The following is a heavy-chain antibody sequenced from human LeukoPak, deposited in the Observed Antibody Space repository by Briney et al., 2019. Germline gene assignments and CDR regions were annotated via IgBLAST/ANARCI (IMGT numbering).Heavy chain of an antibody. D-gene: IGHD6-19*01. J-gene: IGHJ6*03. Sequence: KSSETLSLTCSVTGGSISSGSYYWSWIRQPAGKGLEWIGRIYTSGSTNYNPSLKSRVTISVDTSKNQFSLKLSSVTAADTAVYYCARVGYSSGGGGGLYYYYYMDVWGKGTTVTVSS. CDR1: GGSISSGSYY. CDR2: IYTSGST. CDR3: ARVGYSSGGGGGLYYYYYMDV. V-gene: IGHV4-61*02.